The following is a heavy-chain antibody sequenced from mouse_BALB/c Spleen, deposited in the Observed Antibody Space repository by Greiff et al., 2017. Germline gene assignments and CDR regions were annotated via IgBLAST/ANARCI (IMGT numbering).Heavy chain of an antibody. Sequence: VQLKESGPGLVAPSQSLSITCTVSGFSLTSYGVHWVRQPPGKGLEWLGVIWAGGSTNYNSALMSRLSISKDNSKSQVFLKMNSLQTDDTAMYYCARKDGYYGAMDYWGQGTSVTVSS. CDR1: GFSLTSYG. CDR2: IWAGGST. V-gene: IGHV2-9*02. J-gene: IGHJ4*01. D-gene: IGHD2-3*01. CDR3: ARKDGYYGAMDY.